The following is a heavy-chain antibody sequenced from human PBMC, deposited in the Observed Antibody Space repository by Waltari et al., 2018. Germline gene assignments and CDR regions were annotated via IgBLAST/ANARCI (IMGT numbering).Heavy chain of an antibody. J-gene: IGHJ4*02. V-gene: IGHV3-21*01. CDR2: ISGTTSYI. Sequence: EVQLVESGGGLVKPGGAFRLNGAASGYTFSNYGMNWVRQAPGKGLEGVSSISGTTSYIYYADSVRGRFTISRDNAKNSLFLQMNSLRAEDTAVYYCARGVVDSWGQGTLVTVSS. CDR3: ARGVVDS. CDR1: GYTFSNYG.